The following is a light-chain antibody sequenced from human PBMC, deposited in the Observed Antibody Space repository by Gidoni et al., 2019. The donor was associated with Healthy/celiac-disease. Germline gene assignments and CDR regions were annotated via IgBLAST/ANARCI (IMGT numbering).Light chain of an antibody. Sequence: IVLTHSPATLSLSPGERATLCCRASQRVSSYLSWYQQKPGQAPRLLIYDAANRSTGIPARFSGSGSWTAFTPPTSSLEPADFVVYYCQQRSNWPPVYTFGQGTKLEIK. CDR3: QQRSNWPPVYT. V-gene: IGKV3-11*01. CDR1: QRVSSY. CDR2: DAA. J-gene: IGKJ2*01.